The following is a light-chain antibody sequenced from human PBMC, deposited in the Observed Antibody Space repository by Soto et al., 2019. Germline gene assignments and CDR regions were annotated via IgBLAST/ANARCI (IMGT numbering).Light chain of an antibody. CDR1: QSVDTN. CDR2: GVS. J-gene: IGKJ4*02. Sequence: EVGMTQSPATVSVSPGERATLSCRASQSVDTNLAWYVQKPGQAPRRLMYGVSTWGTGVTARFSGSGSGTDFTLTISCLQSEDFAPYYCPQYYSYPLRFGGRTMVDIK. CDR3: PQYYSYPLR. V-gene: IGKV3D-15*01.